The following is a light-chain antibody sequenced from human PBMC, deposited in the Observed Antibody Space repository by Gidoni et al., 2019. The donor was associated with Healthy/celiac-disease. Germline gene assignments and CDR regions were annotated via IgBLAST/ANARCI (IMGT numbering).Light chain of an antibody. CDR3: QQYGSSLRAT. J-gene: IGKJ4*01. CDR1: QSVSSSY. V-gene: IGKV3-20*01. Sequence: IVFTQSPGTLSLSPGERATLSCRASQSVSSSYLAWYQQKPGQAPRLLIYGASSRATGIPDRFSGSGSGTDFTLTISRLEPEDFEVYYCQQYGSSLRATXXXXTKXEIK. CDR2: GAS.